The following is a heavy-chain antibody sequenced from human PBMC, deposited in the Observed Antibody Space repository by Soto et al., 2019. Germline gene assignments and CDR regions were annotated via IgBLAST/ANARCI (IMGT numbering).Heavy chain of an antibody. D-gene: IGHD5-12*01. V-gene: IGHV1-69*12. Sequence: QVQLVQSGAEVKKPGSSVKVSCKASGGTFSIYAVSWVRQAPGQGLGWMGGIIPIIGTRNYAQRFQGRITITGDESTSTAYMESSSLKSEDTAVYYCARDLGSGYDPGDYWGQGTLVTVSS. CDR2: IIPIIGTR. CDR1: GGTFSIYA. CDR3: ARDLGSGYDPGDY. J-gene: IGHJ4*02.